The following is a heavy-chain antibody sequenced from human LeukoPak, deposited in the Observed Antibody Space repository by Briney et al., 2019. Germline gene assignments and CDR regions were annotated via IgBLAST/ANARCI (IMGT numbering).Heavy chain of an antibody. CDR3: ARDRIQIGYGSRSEWFDP. J-gene: IGHJ5*02. CDR1: GGSFSGYY. Sequence: PSETLSLTCAVYGGSFSGYYWSWIRQPPGKGLEWIGEINHSGSTNYNPSLKSRVTISVDTSKNQFSLKLSSVTAADTAVYYCARDRIQIGYGSRSEWFDPWGQGTLVTVSS. CDR2: INHSGST. D-gene: IGHD3-10*01. V-gene: IGHV4-34*01.